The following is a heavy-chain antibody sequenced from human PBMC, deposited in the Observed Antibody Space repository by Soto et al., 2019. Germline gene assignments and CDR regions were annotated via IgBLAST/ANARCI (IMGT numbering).Heavy chain of an antibody. CDR3: ARQNYYSGMDV. CDR1: GYTFSSYF. Sequence: ASVKVSCKASGYTFSSYFITWVRQAPGQGLEWMGWISAYNGNTNYAQMLQGRVTMTTDTSTNTAYMELRSLRSDDTAVLYCARQNYYSGMDVWGQGTTVTVSS. CDR2: ISAYNGNT. J-gene: IGHJ6*02. V-gene: IGHV1-18*01.